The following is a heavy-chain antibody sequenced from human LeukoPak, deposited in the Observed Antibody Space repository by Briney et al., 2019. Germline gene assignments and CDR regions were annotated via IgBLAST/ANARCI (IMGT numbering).Heavy chain of an antibody. CDR1: GGTFSRYG. D-gene: IGHD3-22*01. Sequence: SVNASCKASGGTFSRYGISWVRQAPGQRLEWMGRIISIFATANYGQKLQGRVTITPDTSTSPAYMELSGLRCEDTAVYYCARTNYYDRRGYQGAGTYYYGMDVWGQGTTVTVSS. CDR2: IISIFATA. J-gene: IGHJ6*02. V-gene: IGHV1-69*06. CDR3: ARTNYYDRRGYQGAGTYYYGMDV.